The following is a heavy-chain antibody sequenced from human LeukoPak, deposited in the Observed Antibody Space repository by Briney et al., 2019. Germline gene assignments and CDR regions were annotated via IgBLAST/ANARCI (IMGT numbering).Heavy chain of an antibody. J-gene: IGHJ5*02. CDR1: GYTFTSYG. Sequence: ASVKVSCKASGYTFTSYGISWVRQAPGQGLEWMGWISAYNGNTNYAQKLQGRVTMTTDTSTSTAYMELRSLRSDDTAVYYCATARVGYYYDSSGYYIDPWGQGTLVTVSS. D-gene: IGHD3-22*01. CDR2: ISAYNGNT. V-gene: IGHV1-18*01. CDR3: ATARVGYYYDSSGYYIDP.